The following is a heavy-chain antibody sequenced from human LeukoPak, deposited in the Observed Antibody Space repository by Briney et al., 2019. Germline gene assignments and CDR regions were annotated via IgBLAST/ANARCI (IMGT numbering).Heavy chain of an antibody. CDR3: AKDRTVTMFSDDAFDI. D-gene: IGHD4-17*01. Sequence: PGGSLRLSCAASGFTFSSYWMNWVRQAPGKGLEWVANIKQDGSEKYYVDSVKGRFTISRDNAKNSLYLQMNSLRAEDTAVYYCAKDRTVTMFSDDAFDIWGQGTMVTVSS. CDR2: IKQDGSEK. CDR1: GFTFSSYW. J-gene: IGHJ3*02. V-gene: IGHV3-7*03.